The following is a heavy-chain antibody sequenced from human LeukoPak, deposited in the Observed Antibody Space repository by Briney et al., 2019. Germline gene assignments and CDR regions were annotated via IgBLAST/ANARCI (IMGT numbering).Heavy chain of an antibody. CDR3: ARGPGGYDFWSGYTPSGYFDY. Sequence: PGGSLRLSCAASGFTFSSYWMHWVRQAPGKGLVWVSRINSDGNSTSYADSVKGRFTISRDNAKNTLYLQMNSLRAEDTAVYYCARGPGGYDFWSGYTPSGYFDYWGQGTLVTVSS. V-gene: IGHV3-74*01. D-gene: IGHD3-3*01. CDR1: GFTFSSYW. J-gene: IGHJ4*02. CDR2: INSDGNST.